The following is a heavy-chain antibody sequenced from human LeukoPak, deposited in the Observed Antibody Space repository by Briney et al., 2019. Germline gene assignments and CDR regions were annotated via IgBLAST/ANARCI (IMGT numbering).Heavy chain of an antibody. CDR2: LSDTGDST. J-gene: IGHJ4*02. D-gene: IGHD2-15*01. CDR3: AKGDCSSGSCYFDY. CDR1: GFTLSNHP. V-gene: IGHV3-23*01. Sequence: GGSLRLSCAASGFTLSNHPMYWVRQAPGKGLEWVSSLSDTGDSTHYADSVRGRFTISRDSARSALYLQMNSLRAEDTAVYYCAKGDCSSGSCYFDYWGQGSQVTVSS.